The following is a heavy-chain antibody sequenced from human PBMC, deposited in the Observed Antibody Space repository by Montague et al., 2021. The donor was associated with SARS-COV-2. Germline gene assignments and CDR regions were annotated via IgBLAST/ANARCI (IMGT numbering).Heavy chain of an antibody. J-gene: IGHJ3*02. Sequence: SETLSLTCAVYGGSFSVYYWSWLRQSPRSGLEWIAEISQSGTAHYNPSLESRVSISTDTSRNQFTLKLSSVTAADTAMYYCAREREVERAARTLVAFDMWGQGTMVTVSS. V-gene: IGHV4-34*01. CDR2: ISQSGTA. CDR1: GGSFSVYY. CDR3: AREREVERAARTLVAFDM. D-gene: IGHD1-1*01.